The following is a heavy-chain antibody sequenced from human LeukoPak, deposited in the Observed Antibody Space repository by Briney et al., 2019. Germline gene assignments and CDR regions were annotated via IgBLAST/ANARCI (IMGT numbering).Heavy chain of an antibody. CDR2: IIPIFGIA. CDR3: ARLRSAAAADFDY. CDR1: GGTFSSYA. V-gene: IGHV1-69*04. Sequence: SVKVSCKASGGTFSSYALSWVRHAPGQGLEWMGRIIPIFGIANYAQKFQGRVTITADKSTSTAYMELSSLRSEDTAVYYCARLRSAAAADFDYWGQGTLVTVSS. D-gene: IGHD6-13*01. J-gene: IGHJ4*02.